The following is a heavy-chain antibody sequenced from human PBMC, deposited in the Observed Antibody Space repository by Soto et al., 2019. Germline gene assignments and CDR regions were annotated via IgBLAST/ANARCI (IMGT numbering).Heavy chain of an antibody. Sequence: PGGSLRLSCTASGFTFGDYAMSWVRQAPGKGLEWVGFIRSKAYGGTTEYAASVKGRFTISRDDSESIAYLQMNSLKTEDTAVYYCTRALWELGGLEDYWGQGTLVTVSS. CDR1: GFTFGDYA. CDR3: TRALWELGGLEDY. CDR2: IRSKAYGGTT. V-gene: IGHV3-49*04. D-gene: IGHD1-26*01. J-gene: IGHJ4*02.